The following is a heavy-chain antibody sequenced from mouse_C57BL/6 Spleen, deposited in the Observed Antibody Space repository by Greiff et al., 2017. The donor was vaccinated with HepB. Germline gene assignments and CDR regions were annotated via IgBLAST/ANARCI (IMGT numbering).Heavy chain of an antibody. V-gene: IGHV1-80*01. Sequence: VQLQQSGAEPVKPGASVKISCKASGYAFSSYWMNWVKQRPGKGLEWIGQIYPGDGDTNYNGKFKGKATLTADKSSSTAYMQLSSLTSEDSAVYFCARWAYGRDAMDYWGQGTSVTVSS. CDR2: IYPGDGDT. CDR1: GYAFSSYW. D-gene: IGHD6-5*01. CDR3: ARWAYGRDAMDY. J-gene: IGHJ4*01.